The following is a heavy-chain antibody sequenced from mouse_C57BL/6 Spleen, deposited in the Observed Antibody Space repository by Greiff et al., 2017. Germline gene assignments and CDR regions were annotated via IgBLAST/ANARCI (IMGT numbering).Heavy chain of an antibody. V-gene: IGHV1-62-2*01. Sequence: VKLQQSGAELVKPGASVKLSCKASGYTFTEYTIHWVKQRSGQGLEWIGWFYPGSGSIKYNEKFKDKATLTADKSSSTGYMELSRLTSEDSAVYFCARHEDDYDEGNYAMDYWGQGTSVTVSS. D-gene: IGHD2-4*01. CDR1: GYTFTEYT. CDR2: FYPGSGSI. J-gene: IGHJ4*01. CDR3: ARHEDDYDEGNYAMDY.